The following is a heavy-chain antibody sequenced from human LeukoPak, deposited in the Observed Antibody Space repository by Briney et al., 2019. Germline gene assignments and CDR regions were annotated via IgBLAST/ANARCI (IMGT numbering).Heavy chain of an antibody. Sequence: GGFLRLSCAASGFTFSSYAMHWVRQAPGKGLEWVAVISYDRSNKYYADSVKGRFTISRDNSKNTLYLQMNSLRAEDTAVYYCARGSLNIDYWGQGTLVTVSS. CDR1: GFTFSSYA. J-gene: IGHJ4*02. V-gene: IGHV3-30-3*01. CDR3: ARGSLNIDY. CDR2: ISYDRSNK. D-gene: IGHD1/OR15-1a*01.